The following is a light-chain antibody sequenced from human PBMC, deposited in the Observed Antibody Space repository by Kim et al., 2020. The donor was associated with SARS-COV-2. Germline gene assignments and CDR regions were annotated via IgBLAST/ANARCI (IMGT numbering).Light chain of an antibody. J-gene: IGLJ3*02. CDR3: SSYTASSTWV. CDR1: SRSVRADNK. CDR2: DVK. Sequence: QSTTIAYNGNSRSVRADNKFSWYQAQPGEPPKLISSDVKTGPTGVSNRFSGSRSGNTSSLTISELQAYGEADYYCSSYTASSTWVFGGGTKVTVL. V-gene: IGLV2-14*03.